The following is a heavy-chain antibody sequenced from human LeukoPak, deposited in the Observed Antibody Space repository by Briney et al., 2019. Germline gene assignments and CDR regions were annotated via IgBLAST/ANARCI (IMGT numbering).Heavy chain of an antibody. CDR2: ISSSGTTI. CDR3: ARMRPELDY. J-gene: IGHJ4*02. V-gene: IGHV3-48*03. D-gene: IGHD6-6*01. Sequence: GGSLRLSCVVSGFTFSSYEMNWVRQAPGKGLEWVSYISSSGTTIYYADSVKGRFTISRGNAKNSLFLQMSSLTAEDTAVYYCARMRPELDYWGQGTLVTVSS. CDR1: GFTFSSYE.